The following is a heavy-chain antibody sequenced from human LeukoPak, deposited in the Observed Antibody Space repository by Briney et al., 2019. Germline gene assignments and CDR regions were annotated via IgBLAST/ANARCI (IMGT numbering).Heavy chain of an antibody. CDR2: ISYDGNKK. D-gene: IGHD6-19*01. J-gene: IGHJ4*02. Sequence: GRSLRLSCAASGFSFRSHSMHWVRQAPGKGLDWMAVISYDGNKKYYADSVKGRFTISRDNSKNMLYLDLNSLTSEDTGIYFCARAGYASAWFWNCDIWGPGTLVTISS. CDR1: GFSFRSHS. CDR3: ARAGYASAWFWNCDI. V-gene: IGHV3-30-3*01.